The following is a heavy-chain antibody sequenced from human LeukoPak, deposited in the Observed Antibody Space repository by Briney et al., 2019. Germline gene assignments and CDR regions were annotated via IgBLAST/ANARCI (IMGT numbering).Heavy chain of an antibody. CDR1: GGSFSGYY. V-gene: IGHV4-59*01. D-gene: IGHD1-20*01. CDR3: ARGHNWNPDY. J-gene: IGHJ4*02. Sequence: SETLSLTCAVYGGSFSGYYWSWVRQPPGKGLEWIGYIYYSGSTNYNPSLKSRVTISVDTSKNQFSLKLSSVTAADTAVYYCARGHNWNPDYWGQGTLVTVSS. CDR2: IYYSGST.